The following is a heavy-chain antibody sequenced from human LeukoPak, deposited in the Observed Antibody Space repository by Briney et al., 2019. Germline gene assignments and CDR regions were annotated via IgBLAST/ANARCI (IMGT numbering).Heavy chain of an antibody. CDR3: AKDGAYNSVWFPNDY. Sequence: GGSLRLSCAASGFTFSSYSMNWVRQAPGKGLEWVSYISSSSSTTYYADSVKGRFTISRDNSKNTLYLQMTSLRAEDTAVYYCAKDGAYNSVWFPNDYWGQGTLVTVSS. CDR2: ISSSSSTT. V-gene: IGHV3-48*01. CDR1: GFTFSSYS. D-gene: IGHD6-19*01. J-gene: IGHJ4*02.